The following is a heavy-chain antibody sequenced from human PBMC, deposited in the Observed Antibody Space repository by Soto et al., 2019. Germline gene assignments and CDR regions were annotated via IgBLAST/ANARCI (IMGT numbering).Heavy chain of an antibody. V-gene: IGHV1-69*06. D-gene: IGHD2-2*01. CDR3: ARDRGIVVVPAAIINYYYYGLDV. CDR2: IIPIFGTE. J-gene: IGHJ6*02. Sequence: SVKVSWRASGGTCSSYAISWNRPAPGQGLEWMGGIIPIFGTENHAQKLQGRVTIQADKSTSTAYMELSSLRSEDTAVYYCARDRGIVVVPAAIINYYYYGLDVRG. CDR1: GGTCSSYA.